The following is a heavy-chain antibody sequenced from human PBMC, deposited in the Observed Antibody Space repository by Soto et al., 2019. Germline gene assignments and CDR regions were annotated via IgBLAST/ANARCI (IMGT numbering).Heavy chain of an antibody. V-gene: IGHV3-73*02. CDR2: IRSKANNYAT. D-gene: IGHD1-1*01. CDR1: GFTFSGSA. J-gene: IGHJ4*02. CDR3: AKNGLSNSPSAIDS. Sequence: EVQLVESGGGLVQPGGSLKLSCAASGFTFSGSAVHWVRQASGKGLEWVGRIRSKANNYATTYGAPVKGRFTISRDDSKNTAYLQMNSLRAEDTAIYFCAKNGLSNSPSAIDSWGQGTLVTVSS.